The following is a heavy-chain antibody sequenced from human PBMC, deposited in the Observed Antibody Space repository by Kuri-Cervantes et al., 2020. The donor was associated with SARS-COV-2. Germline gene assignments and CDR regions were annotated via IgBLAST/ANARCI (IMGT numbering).Heavy chain of an antibody. Sequence: SETLSLTCAVSNFPINSDFSWGWIRQPPGKGLEWIGSIYHSGSTYYNPSLKSRVTMAVDTSKSQYSLRLTSVTAADTAVYYCARVDGGSGWTYYGMDVWGQGATVTVSS. CDR2: IYHSGST. J-gene: IGHJ6*02. CDR1: NFPINSDFS. D-gene: IGHD6-19*01. CDR3: ARVDGGSGWTYYGMDV. V-gene: IGHV4-38-2*01.